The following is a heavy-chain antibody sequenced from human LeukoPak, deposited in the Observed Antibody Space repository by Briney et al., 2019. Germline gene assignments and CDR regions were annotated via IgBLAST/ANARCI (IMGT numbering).Heavy chain of an antibody. J-gene: IGHJ4*02. V-gene: IGHV4-39*01. CDR2: IYYSGST. Sequence: PSETLSLTCTVSGGSISSSSYYWGWIRQPPGKGLEWIGSIYYSGSTYYNPSLKSRVTISVDTSKNQFSLKLSSVTAADTAVYYCATYNWEYDVDYWGQGTLVTVSS. D-gene: IGHD1-20*01. CDR1: GGSISSSSYY. CDR3: ATYNWEYDVDY.